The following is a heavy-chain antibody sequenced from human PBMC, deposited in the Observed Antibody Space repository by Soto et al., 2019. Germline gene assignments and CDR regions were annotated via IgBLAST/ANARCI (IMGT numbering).Heavy chain of an antibody. CDR2: INHSGST. J-gene: IGHJ4*02. CDR1: GGSFSGYY. CDR3: ARLAHSYGVDY. V-gene: IGHV4-34*01. D-gene: IGHD3-10*01. Sequence: QVQLQQWGAGLLKPSETLSLTCAVYGGSFSGYYWSWIRQPPGKGLEWIGEINHSGSTNYNPSLKSRVTISVDTSKNQFSLKLSSVTAADTAVYYCARLAHSYGVDYWGQGTLVTVSS.